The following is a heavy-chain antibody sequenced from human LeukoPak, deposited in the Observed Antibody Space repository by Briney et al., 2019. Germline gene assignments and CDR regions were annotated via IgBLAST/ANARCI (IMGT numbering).Heavy chain of an antibody. D-gene: IGHD2-15*01. CDR2: IYTSGST. V-gene: IGHV4-4*07. Sequence: SETLSLTCTVSGGSISSYYWSWIRQPARKALEWIGRIYTSGSTNYNPSLKSRITMSVDTSKNQLSLKLSSLTAADTAVYYCARDGSKDIVVVVAAIYFDLWGRGTLVTVSS. CDR3: ARDGSKDIVVVVAAIYFDL. J-gene: IGHJ2*01. CDR1: GGSISSYY.